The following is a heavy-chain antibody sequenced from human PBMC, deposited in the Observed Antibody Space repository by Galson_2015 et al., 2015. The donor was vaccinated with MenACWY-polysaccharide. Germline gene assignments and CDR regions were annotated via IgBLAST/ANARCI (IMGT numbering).Heavy chain of an antibody. CDR1: GFSLSSSGMC. J-gene: IGHJ6*02. Sequence: PALVKPTQTLTLTCTFSGFSLSSSGMCVSWVRQPPGKALEWLALIQWDDNKYYSTSLKTRLTISKDTSKNQVILTMTNMDPVDTATYYCSRSRKLYSSSWYDYYYYGMDVWGQGTTVTVSS. V-gene: IGHV2-70*20. CDR3: SRSRKLYSSSWYDYYYYGMDV. D-gene: IGHD6-13*01. CDR2: IQWDDNK.